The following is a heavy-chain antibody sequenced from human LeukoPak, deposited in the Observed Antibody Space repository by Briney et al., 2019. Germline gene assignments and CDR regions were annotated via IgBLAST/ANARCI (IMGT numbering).Heavy chain of an antibody. CDR2: IDPSDSYT. CDR3: ARRLATVGSPFDI. J-gene: IGHJ3*02. D-gene: IGHD3-16*01. CDR1: GYSFTTYW. V-gene: IGHV5-10-1*01. Sequence: GESLKISWKGSGYSFTTYWISWVRQMPGKGLEWMGMIDPSDSYTNYSPSFQGHVTISADKSISTAYLQWSSLQASDTAMYYCARRLATVGSPFDIWGQGTMVTVSS.